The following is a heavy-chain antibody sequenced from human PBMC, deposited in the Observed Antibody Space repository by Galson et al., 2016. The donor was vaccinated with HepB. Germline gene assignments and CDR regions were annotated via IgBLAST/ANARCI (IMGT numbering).Heavy chain of an antibody. CDR1: GFTFSLYS. CDR3: ARDPYCGGDCNSPRYFDL. Sequence: SLRLSCAASGFTFSLYSMYWVRQAPGKGLDWVSYISTGGTTIYYADSVKGRSTISRDNAKNLLYLQMNSLRVEDTAVYYCARDPYCGGDCNSPRYFDLWGRGTLVTVSS. V-gene: IGHV3-48*04. D-gene: IGHD2-21*02. CDR2: ISTGGTTI. J-gene: IGHJ2*01.